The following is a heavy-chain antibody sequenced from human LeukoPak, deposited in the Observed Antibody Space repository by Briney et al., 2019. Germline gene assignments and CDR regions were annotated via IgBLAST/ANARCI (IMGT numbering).Heavy chain of an antibody. CDR3: VGDASLEGDRVEY. Sequence: PGGSLRLSCAASGFTFSYYGMHWVRQAPGKGLEWVAVIWYDGSNKYYPDSVKGRFTISRDNAKNSLYLQMNSLRVEDTGVYYCVGDASLEGDRVEYWGQGTVVTVSS. V-gene: IGHV3-33*01. CDR1: GFTFSYYG. D-gene: IGHD3-16*01. J-gene: IGHJ4*02. CDR2: IWYDGSNK.